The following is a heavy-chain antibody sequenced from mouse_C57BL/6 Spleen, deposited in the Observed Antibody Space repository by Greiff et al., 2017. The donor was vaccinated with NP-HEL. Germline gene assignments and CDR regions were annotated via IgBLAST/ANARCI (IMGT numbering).Heavy chain of an antibody. Sequence: QVQLQQSGPELVKPGASVKISCKASGYAFSSSWMNWVKQRPGKGLEWIGRIYPGDGDTNYNGKFKGKATLTADKSSSTAYMQLSSLTSEDSAVYFCAREEGGYDYDGGGFDYWGQGTTLTVSS. D-gene: IGHD2-4*01. CDR2: IYPGDGDT. CDR1: GYAFSSSW. J-gene: IGHJ2*01. CDR3: AREEGGYDYDGGGFDY. V-gene: IGHV1-82*01.